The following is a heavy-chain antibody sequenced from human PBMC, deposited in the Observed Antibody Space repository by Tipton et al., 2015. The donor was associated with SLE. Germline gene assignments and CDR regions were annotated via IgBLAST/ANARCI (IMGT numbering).Heavy chain of an antibody. CDR3: AKGGRSYYGP. V-gene: IGHV3-74*01. CDR2: ISPDGST. D-gene: IGHD3-10*01. J-gene: IGHJ5*02. Sequence: SLRLSCAASGFTFSNYWMHWVRQAPGKGLVWVSRISPDGSTSYADSVKGRFTISRDNAKNTLYLQMNSLRAEDTAVYYCAKGGRSYYGPWGQGALVTVSS. CDR1: GFTFSNYW.